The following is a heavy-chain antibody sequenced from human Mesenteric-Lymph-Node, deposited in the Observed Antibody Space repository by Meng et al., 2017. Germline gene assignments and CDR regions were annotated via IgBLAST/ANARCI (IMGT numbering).Heavy chain of an antibody. V-gene: IGHV5-51*01. CDR3: ARFDVSGSYSSTKGPFDY. CDR2: MYPGDSKT. J-gene: IGHJ4*02. CDR1: GYSFYGYW. Sequence: GESLKISCKGSGYSFYGYWIAWVRQMPGKGLEWMGIMYPGDSKTRYSPSFQGQVTISADKSISTAYLQWSSLKASDTAMYYCARFDVSGSYSSTKGPFDYWGQGTLVTVSS. D-gene: IGHD1-26*01.